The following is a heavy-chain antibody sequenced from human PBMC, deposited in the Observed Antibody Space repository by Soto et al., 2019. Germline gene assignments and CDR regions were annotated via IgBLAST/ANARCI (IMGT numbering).Heavy chain of an antibody. CDR2: ISYDESNK. D-gene: IGHD3-22*01. CDR1: GFTFSSYG. J-gene: IGHJ1*01. Sequence: PGGSLRLSCAASGFTFSSYGMHWVRQAPGKGLEWVAVISYDESNKNYADSVKGRFTISRDNSKNTLYLQMNSLRAEDTAVYYCARDRVESGYPEYFQHWGQGTLVTVSS. V-gene: IGHV3-30*03. CDR3: ARDRVESGYPEYFQH.